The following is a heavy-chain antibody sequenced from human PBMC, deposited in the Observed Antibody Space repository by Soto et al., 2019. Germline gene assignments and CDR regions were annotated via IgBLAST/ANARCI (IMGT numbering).Heavy chain of an antibody. CDR1: GFTFSNYA. Sequence: EVQLLESGGTLVQPGGSLRLSCSASGFTFSNYAMSWVRQAPGKGLGWVSGIGGGGGVAYYADSVTGRFTMSRDNSKNTLYLQMDSLRAEDTAVYFCAKDVVARYDILTAYPYFDYWGQGTLVTVSS. V-gene: IGHV3-23*01. CDR2: IGGGGGVA. J-gene: IGHJ4*02. D-gene: IGHD3-9*01. CDR3: AKDVVARYDILTAYPYFDY.